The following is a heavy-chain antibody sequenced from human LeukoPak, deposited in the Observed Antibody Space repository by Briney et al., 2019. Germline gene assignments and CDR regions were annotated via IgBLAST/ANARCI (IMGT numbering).Heavy chain of an antibody. CDR2: ISAYNGNT. D-gene: IGHD2-15*01. CDR1: GYTFTSYG. J-gene: IGHJ4*02. CDR3: AREANIVVVVAATLVSDY. V-gene: IGHV1-18*01. Sequence: ASVKVSCKASGYTFTSYGISWVRQAPGQGLEWMGWISAYNGNTNYAQKLQGRVTMTTDTSTSTAYMELRSLRSDDTAVYYCAREANIVVVVAATLVSDYWGQGTLVTVSS.